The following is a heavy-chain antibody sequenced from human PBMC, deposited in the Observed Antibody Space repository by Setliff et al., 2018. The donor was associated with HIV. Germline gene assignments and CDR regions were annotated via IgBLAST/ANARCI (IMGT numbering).Heavy chain of an antibody. CDR1: GGSISGRGSYY. V-gene: IGHV4-61*09. J-gene: IGHJ3*02. CDR2: IYSTGST. CDR3: ARKDHYYVARRGFFNI. D-gene: IGHD3-10*02. Sequence: SETLSLTCSVTGGSISGRGSYYWTWIRQPAGKGLEWIGHIYSTGSTNYNPSLKSRLTISVDTSNNQFSLILNSVTAADTAVYYCARKDHYYVARRGFFNIWGQGTMVTVSS.